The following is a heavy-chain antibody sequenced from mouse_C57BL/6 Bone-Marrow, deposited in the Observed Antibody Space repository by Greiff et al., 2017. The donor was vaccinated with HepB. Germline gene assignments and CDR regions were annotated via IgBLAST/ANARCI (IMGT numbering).Heavy chain of an antibody. D-gene: IGHD3-1*01. CDR3: TREGYTREYYAMDY. Sequence: EVKLVESGEGLVKPGGSLKLSCAASGFTFSSYAMSWVRQTPEKRLEWVAYISSGGDYIYYADTVKGRFTISRDNARNTLYLQMSSLKSEDTAMYYCTREGYTREYYAMDYWGQGTSVTVSS. CDR1: GFTFSSYA. CDR2: ISSGGDYI. V-gene: IGHV5-9-1*02. J-gene: IGHJ4*01.